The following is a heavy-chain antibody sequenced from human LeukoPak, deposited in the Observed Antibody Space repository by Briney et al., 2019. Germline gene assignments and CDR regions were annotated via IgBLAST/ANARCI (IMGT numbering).Heavy chain of an antibody. D-gene: IGHD3-22*01. CDR3: ASVGDYYDSSGYFDI. J-gene: IGHJ3*02. Sequence: ASVKVSCKASGYTFTGYYMHWVRQAPGQGLEWMGIINPSGGSTSYAQKFQGRVTMTRDTSTSTVYMELSSLRSEDTAVYYCASVGDYYDSSGYFDIWGQGTMVTVSS. CDR2: INPSGGST. V-gene: IGHV1-46*01. CDR1: GYTFTGYY.